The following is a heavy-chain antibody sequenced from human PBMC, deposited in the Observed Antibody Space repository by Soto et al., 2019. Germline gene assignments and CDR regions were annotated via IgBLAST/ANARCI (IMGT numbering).Heavy chain of an antibody. CDR2: ISAYNGNT. J-gene: IGHJ6*03. V-gene: IGHV1-18*01. Sequence: ASVKVSCKASGYTFTSYGISWVRQAPGQGLEWMGWISAYNGNTNYAQKLQGRVTMTRDTSTSTAYMELRSLRSDDTAVYYCARGPILEWLTYYYYYMDVWGKGTTVTVSS. CDR3: ARGPILEWLTYYYYYMDV. CDR1: GYTFTSYG. D-gene: IGHD3-3*01.